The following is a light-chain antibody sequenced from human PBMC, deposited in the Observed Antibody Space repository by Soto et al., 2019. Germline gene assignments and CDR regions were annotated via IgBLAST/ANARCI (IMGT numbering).Light chain of an antibody. J-gene: IGKJ1*01. V-gene: IGKV1-5*03. CDR3: QQYNTYPWT. CDR2: KAS. CDR1: QSTSRW. Sequence: DIQMTQSPSTLSASVGDRVTITCRASQSTSRWVAWYQQKPGKAPNLLIYKASSLESGVPSRFSGSGSGTEFTLTIISLRSYDFATYYCQQYNTYPWTFGQGTKVEIK.